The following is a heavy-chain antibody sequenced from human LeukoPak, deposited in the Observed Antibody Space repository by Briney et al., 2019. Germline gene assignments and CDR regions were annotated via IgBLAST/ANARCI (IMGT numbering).Heavy chain of an antibody. CDR2: ISTGSSYI. CDR1: GFTFSSYN. J-gene: IGHJ2*01. Sequence: GGSLRLSCAASGFTFSSYNMNWVRQAPGKGLEWVSSISTGSSYIYYADSVKGRFTISRDNAKNSLYLQMNSLRAEDTAVYYCAGRDTTGYIPREWDYWYIDLWGRGTLVTVSS. D-gene: IGHD1-1*01. CDR3: AGRDTTGYIPREWDYWYIDL. V-gene: IGHV3-21*01.